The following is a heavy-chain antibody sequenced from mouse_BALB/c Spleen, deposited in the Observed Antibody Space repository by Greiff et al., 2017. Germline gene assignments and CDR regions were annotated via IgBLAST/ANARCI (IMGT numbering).Heavy chain of an antibody. CDR2: IYWDDDK. CDR1: GFSLSTSGMG. V-gene: IGHV8-12*01. D-gene: IGHD2-2*01. CDR3: ARGYDGGAWFAY. J-gene: IGHJ3*01. Sequence: QVTLKECGPGILQPSQTLSLTCSFSGFSLSTSGMGVSWIRQPSGKGLEWLAHIYWDDDKRYNPSLKSRLTISKDTSRNQVFLKITSVDTADTATYYCARGYDGGAWFAYWGQGTLVTVSA.